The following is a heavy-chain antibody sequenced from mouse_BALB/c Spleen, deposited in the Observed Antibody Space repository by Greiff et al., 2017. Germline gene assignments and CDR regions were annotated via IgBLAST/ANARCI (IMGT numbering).Heavy chain of an antibody. CDR1: GFTFNTYA. Sequence: VQLKESGGGLVQPKGSLKLSCAASGFTFNTYAMNWVRQAPGKGLEWVARIRSKSNNYATYYADSVKDRFTISRDDSQSMLYLQMNNLKTEDTAMYYCVRDYYGSLDYWGQGTTLTVSS. CDR3: VRDYYGSLDY. D-gene: IGHD1-1*01. CDR2: IRSKSNNYAT. V-gene: IGHV10-1*02. J-gene: IGHJ2*01.